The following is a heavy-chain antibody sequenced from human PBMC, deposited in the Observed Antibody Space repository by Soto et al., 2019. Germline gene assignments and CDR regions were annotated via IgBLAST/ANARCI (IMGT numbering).Heavy chain of an antibody. CDR3: AKEGVRYSSGWYLDY. CDR2: ISDTGGNK. D-gene: IGHD6-19*01. J-gene: IGHJ4*02. V-gene: IGHV3-23*01. CDR1: GFTFSSYA. Sequence: GGSLRLSCAASGFTFSSYAMHWVRQAPGKGLEWVSGISDTGGNKHYVDSVKGRFTISRDISKNTLYLQMNSLRVEDTAVYYCAKEGVRYSSGWYLDYWGQGTLVTVSS.